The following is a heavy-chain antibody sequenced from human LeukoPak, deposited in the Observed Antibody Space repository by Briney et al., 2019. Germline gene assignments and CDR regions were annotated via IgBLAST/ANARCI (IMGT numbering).Heavy chain of an antibody. CDR2: IIPILGIA. CDR3: ARDSVVPAAIMDY. Sequence: GASVKVSCKASGGTFSSYTISWVRQAPGQGLEWMGRIIPILGIANYAQKFQGRVTITADKSTSTAYMELSSLRSGDTAVYYCARDSVVPAAIMDYWGQGTLVTVSS. D-gene: IGHD2-2*01. J-gene: IGHJ4*02. V-gene: IGHV1-69*04. CDR1: GGTFSSYT.